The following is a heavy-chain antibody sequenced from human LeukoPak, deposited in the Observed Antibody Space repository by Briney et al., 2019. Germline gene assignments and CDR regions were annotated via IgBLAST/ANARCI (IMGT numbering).Heavy chain of an antibody. CDR1: GGTFSSYA. CDR2: IIPIFGTA. D-gene: IGHD3-22*01. V-gene: IGHV1-69*13. CDR3: ARVYYDSSGYYSIDY. Sequence: ASVKVSCKASGGTFSSYAISWVRQAPGQGLEWMGGIIPIFGTANYAQKFQGRVTITADESTSTAYMELSSLRSEDTAVYYCARVYYDSSGYYSIDYWGQGTLVTVSS. J-gene: IGHJ4*02.